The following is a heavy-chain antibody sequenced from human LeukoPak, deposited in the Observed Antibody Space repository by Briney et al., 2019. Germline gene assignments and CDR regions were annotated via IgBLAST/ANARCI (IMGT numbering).Heavy chain of an antibody. Sequence: PGGSLRLSCAASGFTFSAYWMHWVRQVPGKGLVWVSRINNDGTATFFADSVKGRFTISRDNAKNTLYLQMNSLKTEDTAVYYCTTEEWELPDYWGQGTLVTVSS. V-gene: IGHV3-74*01. D-gene: IGHD1-26*01. CDR1: GFTFSAYW. J-gene: IGHJ4*02. CDR2: INNDGTAT. CDR3: TTEEWELPDY.